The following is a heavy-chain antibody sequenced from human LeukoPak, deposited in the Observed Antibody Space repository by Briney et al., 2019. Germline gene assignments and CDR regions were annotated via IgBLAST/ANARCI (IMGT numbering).Heavy chain of an antibody. CDR2: IRYDGSNK. J-gene: IGHJ4*02. Sequence: GGSLRLSCAASGFTFSSYGMHWVRQAPGKGLEWVAFIRYDGSNKFYADSVKGRFTISRDNSKNTLYLQMNSLRSDDTAVYYCATEGDGYKSLHFDYWGQGTLVTVSS. CDR1: GFTFSSYG. D-gene: IGHD5-24*01. CDR3: ATEGDGYKSLHFDY. V-gene: IGHV3-30*02.